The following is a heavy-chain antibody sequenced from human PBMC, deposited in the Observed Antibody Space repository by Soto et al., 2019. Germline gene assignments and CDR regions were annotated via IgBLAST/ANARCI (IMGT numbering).Heavy chain of an antibody. CDR2: MNPNSGNT. V-gene: IGHV1-8*01. J-gene: IGHJ4*02. Sequence: ASVKVSCKASGYTFTSYDINWVRQATGQGLEWMGWMNPNSGNTGYAQKFQGRVTMTRNTSISTAYMELSSLRSEDTAVYYCARGRGYYGSGSYLWDYWGQGTLVTVS. CDR3: ARGRGYYGSGSYLWDY. D-gene: IGHD3-10*01. CDR1: GYTFTSYD.